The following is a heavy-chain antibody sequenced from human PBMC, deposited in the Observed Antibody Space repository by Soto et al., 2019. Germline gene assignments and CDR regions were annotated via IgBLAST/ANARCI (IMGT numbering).Heavy chain of an antibody. Sequence: QVQLQESGPGLVKPSQTLSLTCTVSGGSTSSGGYYWSWIRQHPGKGLEWIGYIYYSGSTYYNPSLKSRVTISVDTSKNQFSLKLSSVTAADTAVYYCARGDFGVVIINYWGQGTLVTVSS. CDR1: GGSTSSGGYY. D-gene: IGHD3-3*01. CDR3: ARGDFGVVIINY. J-gene: IGHJ4*02. CDR2: IYYSGST. V-gene: IGHV4-31*03.